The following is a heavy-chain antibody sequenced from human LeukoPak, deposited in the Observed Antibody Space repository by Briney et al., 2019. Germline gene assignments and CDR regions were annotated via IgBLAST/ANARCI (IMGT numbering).Heavy chain of an antibody. CDR3: ARNGDFDWLSHFDY. J-gene: IGHJ4*02. CDR2: INPSGGST. D-gene: IGHD3-9*01. Sequence: GASVKVSCKASGYTFTSYYMHWVRQAPGQGLEXXXXINPSGGSTSYAQKFQGRVTMTRDTSTSTVYMELSSLRSEDTAVYYCARNGDFDWLSHFDYWGQGTLVTVSS. V-gene: IGHV1-46*01. CDR1: GYTFTSYY.